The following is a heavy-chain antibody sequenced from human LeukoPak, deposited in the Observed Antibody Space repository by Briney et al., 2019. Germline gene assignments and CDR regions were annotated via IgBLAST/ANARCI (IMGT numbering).Heavy chain of an antibody. J-gene: IGHJ4*02. Sequence: GGSLRLSCAASGFTFSTYWMTWVRQAPGKGLEWVANIKDDGSEKSYEDSVKGRFIISRDNANNAVYLQMDTLRVEDTAVYYCARGLIYFEVWGQGTLVSVSS. CDR1: GFTFSTYW. CDR3: ARGLIYFEV. V-gene: IGHV3-7*04. CDR2: IKDDGSEK. D-gene: IGHD3-9*01.